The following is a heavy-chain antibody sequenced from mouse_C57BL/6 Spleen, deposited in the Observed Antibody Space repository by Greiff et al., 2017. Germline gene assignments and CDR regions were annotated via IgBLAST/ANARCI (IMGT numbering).Heavy chain of an antibody. CDR3: TREGGYPGAMDY. V-gene: IGHV1-15*01. D-gene: IGHD2-14*01. CDR2: IVPETGGT. CDR1: GYTFTDYE. J-gene: IGHJ4*01. Sequence: QVQLQQSGAELVRPGASVTLSCKASGYTFTDYEMHWVKQTPVHGLEWIGAIVPETGGTAYNQKFKGKAILTADKSSSTAYMELRSLTSEDSAVDYCTREGGYPGAMDYWGQGTSVTVSS.